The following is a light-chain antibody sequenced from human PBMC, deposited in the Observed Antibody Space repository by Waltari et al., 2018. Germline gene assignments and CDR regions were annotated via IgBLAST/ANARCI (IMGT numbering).Light chain of an antibody. J-gene: IGLJ1*01. V-gene: IGLV2-8*01. CDR3: SSYTSSNNCV. CDR2: EVN. CDR1: SSDVGGYDY. Sequence: QSALTQPPSASGSPGQSVTISCTGTSSDVGGYDYVSWYQQHPGKAPKLIIYEVNKRPSGVPDRVSGSKSGNTASLTVSELQAEDEADYYCSSYTSSNNCVFGTGTKVTVL.